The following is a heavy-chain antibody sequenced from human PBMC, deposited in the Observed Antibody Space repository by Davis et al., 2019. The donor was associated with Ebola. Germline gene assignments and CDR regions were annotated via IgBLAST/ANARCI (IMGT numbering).Heavy chain of an antibody. CDR3: ARSYMTTTSNWFDP. J-gene: IGHJ5*02. CDR2: INPNSGGT. D-gene: IGHD4-17*01. V-gene: IGHV1-2*04. Sequence: ASVKVSCKASGYAFTGYYMHWVRQAPGQGLEWMGWINPNSGGTNYAQKFQGWVTMTRDTSISTAYMELSRLRSDDTAVYYCARSYMTTTSNWFDPWGQGTLVTVSS. CDR1: GYAFTGYY.